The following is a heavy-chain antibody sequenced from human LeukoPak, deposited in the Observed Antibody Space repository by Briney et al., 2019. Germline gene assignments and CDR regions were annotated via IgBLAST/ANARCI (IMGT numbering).Heavy chain of an antibody. V-gene: IGHV3-48*03. J-gene: IGHJ4*02. CDR1: GLTFSSYE. Sequence: PGGSLRLSCAASGLTFSSYEMNWVRQAPGKGLEWVSYISSSGSTIYYADSAKGRFIISRDNAKNSLYLQMSSLRVEDTAVYYCARVSSPGAHFDCWGQGTLVTVSS. D-gene: IGHD2-2*01. CDR2: ISSSGSTI. CDR3: ARVSSPGAHFDC.